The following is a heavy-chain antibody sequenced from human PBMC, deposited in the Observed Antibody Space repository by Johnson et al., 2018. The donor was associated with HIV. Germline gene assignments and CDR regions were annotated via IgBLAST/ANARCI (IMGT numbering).Heavy chain of an antibody. CDR1: GFTFSNYW. CDR2: ISGSGGSI. D-gene: IGHD1-26*01. CDR3: ARGRASWELYDAFEI. J-gene: IGHJ3*02. V-gene: IGHV3-23*04. Sequence: LQLVESGGGLVQPGGSLRLSCAASGFTFSNYWMRWVRQAPGKGLEWVSAISGSGGSIYYADSVKGRFTISRDNSKNTLYLQMNSLRAGDTAVYYCARGRASWELYDAFEIWGQGTMVIVSS.